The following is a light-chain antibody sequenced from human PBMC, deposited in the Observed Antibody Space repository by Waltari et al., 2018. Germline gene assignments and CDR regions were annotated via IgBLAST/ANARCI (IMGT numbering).Light chain of an antibody. J-gene: IGKJ1*01. Sequence: ETVVTQSPATLSVSPGERATLSCTTNQSIGSSLAWYQQKPGQAPRLLIYRASTRATGIPARFSGSGSETEFTLTISSLQSEDFAVYYCQQYNNWPPGTFGQGTKVEI. CDR2: RAS. CDR3: QQYNNWPPGT. CDR1: QSIGSS. V-gene: IGKV3-15*01.